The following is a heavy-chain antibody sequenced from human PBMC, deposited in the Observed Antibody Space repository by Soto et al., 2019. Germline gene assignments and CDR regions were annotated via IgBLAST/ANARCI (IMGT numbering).Heavy chain of an antibody. D-gene: IGHD5-12*01. J-gene: IGHJ6*03. Sequence: SETLSLTCTVSGGSISSYYWSWIRQPPGKGLEWIGYIYYSGSTNYTPSLKSRVTISVDTSKNQFSLKLSSVTAADTAVYYCARRKSVGGYDIYSPPWGLYYYYMDVWGKGTTVTVSS. CDR1: GGSISSYY. V-gene: IGHV4-59*01. CDR3: ARRKSVGGYDIYSPPWGLYYYYMDV. CDR2: IYYSGST.